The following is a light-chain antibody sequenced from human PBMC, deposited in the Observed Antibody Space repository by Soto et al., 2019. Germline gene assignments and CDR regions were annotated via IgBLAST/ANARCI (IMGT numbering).Light chain of an antibody. V-gene: IGKV3-11*01. CDR3: QQRSNSLIT. Sequence: EIVLTQSPATLSLSPGETATLSCRASQSVSSYLAWYQQKPGQAPRLLINDASNRATGIPVRFSGSGSGTDFTLTISSLEPEDFAVYYCQQRSNSLITFGQGTRLEIK. CDR2: DAS. J-gene: IGKJ5*01. CDR1: QSVSSY.